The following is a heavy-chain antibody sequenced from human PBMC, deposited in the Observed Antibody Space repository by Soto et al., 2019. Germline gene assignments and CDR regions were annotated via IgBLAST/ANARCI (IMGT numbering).Heavy chain of an antibody. V-gene: IGHV3-23*01. CDR3: GRRGMTGPDMRSYFDF. J-gene: IGHJ4*02. Sequence: EVQLLESGGGLVQPGGSLRLSCAASGFTFSNYAMSWVRQAPGKGLEWVSAISGSGGSTYSADSVKGRFTISRDNSNDTLYLQMYSLRPDDAAVYYWGRRGMTGPDMRSYFDFWGQGILVT. CDR1: GFTFSNYA. CDR2: ISGSGGST. D-gene: IGHD6-13*01.